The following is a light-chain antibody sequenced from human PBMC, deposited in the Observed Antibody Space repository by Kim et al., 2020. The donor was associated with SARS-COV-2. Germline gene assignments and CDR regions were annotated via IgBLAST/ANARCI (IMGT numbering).Light chain of an antibody. CDR1: SSDVGGYNY. CDR2: DVT. Sequence: QSALTQPRSVSGSPGQSVTISCTGTSSDVGGYNYVSWYQQHSGKAPKLMIYDVTERPSGVPDRFSASKSGNTASLTISGLQAEDEADYYCCLYAGSPPSVFGAGTKVTVL. CDR3: CLYAGSPPSV. J-gene: IGLJ1*01. V-gene: IGLV2-11*01.